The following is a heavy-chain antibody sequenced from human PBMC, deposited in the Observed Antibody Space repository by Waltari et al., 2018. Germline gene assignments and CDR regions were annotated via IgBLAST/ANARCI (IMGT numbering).Heavy chain of an antibody. CDR3: TRVRCCSARDAFDI. CDR1: GFTFGDYA. CDR2: IRSKAYGGTT. J-gene: IGHJ3*02. Sequence: EVQLVESGGGLVQPGRSLRLSCTASGFTFGDYAMSWVRQAPGKGLEWVGFIRSKAYGGTTEYAASVKGRFTISRDDSKSIAYLQMNSLKTEDTAVYYCTRVRCCSARDAFDIWGQGTMVTVSS. V-gene: IGHV3-49*04. D-gene: IGHD2-15*01.